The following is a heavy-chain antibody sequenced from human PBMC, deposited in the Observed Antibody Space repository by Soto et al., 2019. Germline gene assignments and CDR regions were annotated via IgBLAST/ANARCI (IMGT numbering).Heavy chain of an antibody. Sequence: EPLSFPCTFSGGSITRSNSYWPWFRLPPGKGLEWVESSYYSGSTYYNPSLKSRVTISVDTSKNQFSLKLSSVTAADTAVYYCANTIYSSSWPFDYWGQGTLVTVSS. CDR3: ANTIYSSSWPFDY. CDR2: SYYSGST. D-gene: IGHD6-13*01. J-gene: IGHJ4*02. CDR1: GGSITRSNSY. V-gene: IGHV4-39*01.